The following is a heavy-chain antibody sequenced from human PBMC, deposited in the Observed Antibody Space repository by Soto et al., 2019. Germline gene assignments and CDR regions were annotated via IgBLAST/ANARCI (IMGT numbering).Heavy chain of an antibody. CDR1: GYTFTNYG. J-gene: IGHJ4*02. CDR3: ARERQYEPLLY. CDR2: VSAYNRNT. V-gene: IGHV1-18*01. D-gene: IGHD2-2*01. Sequence: QVQLVQSGVEVKKPGASVKVSCQASGYTFTNYGITWLRQAPGQGLEWMGWVSAYNRNTNYAQRFQHRVTLTTDTSTRTAYLELRNLKFDDTAIYFCARERQYEPLLYWGQGSLVTVSS.